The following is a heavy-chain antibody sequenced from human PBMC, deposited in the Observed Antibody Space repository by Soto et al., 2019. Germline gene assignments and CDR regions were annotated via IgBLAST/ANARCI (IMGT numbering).Heavy chain of an antibody. CDR2: VYRTGST. J-gene: IGHJ4*02. V-gene: IGHV4-4*02. D-gene: IGHD6-13*01. CDR3: ARARATIAAAAIFDC. Sequence: QVQLQESGPGLVKPSGTLSLTCAVSGGSISTSNWWSWVRQPPGKGLEWIGEVYRTGSTNYNPSLESPLTITVDKSKNQFPLKLTSVTAADTAVYYCARARATIAAAAIFDCWGQGTLVTVSS. CDR1: GGSISTSNW.